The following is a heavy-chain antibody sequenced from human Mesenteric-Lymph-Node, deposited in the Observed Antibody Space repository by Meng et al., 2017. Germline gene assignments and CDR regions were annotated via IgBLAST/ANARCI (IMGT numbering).Heavy chain of an antibody. CDR2: IKQDGSEK. CDR3: ARTRGVVQVKGIHDY. D-gene: IGHD3-10*01. J-gene: IGHJ4*02. V-gene: IGHV3-7*01. CDR1: GFTFSSYW. Sequence: GESLKISCAASGFTFSSYWMSWVRQAPGKGLEWVANIKQDGSEKYYVDSVKGRFTISRDNAKNSLYLQMNSLRAEDTAVYYCARTRGVVQVKGIHDYWGQGTLVTVSS.